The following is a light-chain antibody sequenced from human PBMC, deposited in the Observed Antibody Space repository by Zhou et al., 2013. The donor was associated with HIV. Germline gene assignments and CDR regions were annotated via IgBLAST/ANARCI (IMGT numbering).Light chain of an antibody. CDR3: QQYNSYLWT. J-gene: IGKJ1*01. V-gene: IGKV1-5*03. CDR1: QGISKW. Sequence: DIQMTQSPSSVSASVGDRITITCRASQGISKWLAWYQQKPGKAPKVLIYKASSLESGVPSRFSGSGSGTEFTLTISSLQPDDFATYYCQQYNSYLWTFGQGTKVEIK. CDR2: KAS.